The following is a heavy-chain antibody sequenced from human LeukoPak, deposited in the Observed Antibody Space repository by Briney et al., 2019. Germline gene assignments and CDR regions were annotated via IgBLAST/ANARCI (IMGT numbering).Heavy chain of an antibody. J-gene: IGHJ5*02. D-gene: IGHD4-11*01. Sequence: SVKDACQDSGGTFSSYPISSVRQTTGQGLEWMGGIIPLFGTANYAQKFRGRVTITTDESTSTAYMELSSLRTEETAVYYCARDHTVTSRDNWFDPWGQGTLVTVSS. CDR2: IIPLFGTA. CDR1: GGTFSSYP. CDR3: ARDHTVTSRDNWFDP. V-gene: IGHV1-69*05.